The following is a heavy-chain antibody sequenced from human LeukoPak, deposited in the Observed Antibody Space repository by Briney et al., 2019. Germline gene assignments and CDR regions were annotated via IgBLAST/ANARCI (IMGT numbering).Heavy chain of an antibody. CDR1: GFTFSSYS. J-gene: IGHJ4*02. D-gene: IGHD3-3*01. V-gene: IGHV3-21*01. CDR2: ISSSSSYI. CDR3: ARAFSDYDFWSGYSSFDY. Sequence: GGSLRLSCAASGFTFSSYSMNWVRQAPGKGLGWVSSISSSSSYIYYADSVKGRFTISRDNAKNSLYLQMNSLRAEDTAVYYCARAFSDYDFWSGYSSFDYWGQGTLVTVSS.